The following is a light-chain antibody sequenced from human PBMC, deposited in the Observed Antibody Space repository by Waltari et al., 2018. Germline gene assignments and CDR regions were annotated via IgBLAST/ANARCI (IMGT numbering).Light chain of an antibody. Sequence: QSVLTQPPSASGTPGQRVTISCSGSSSNIGSNTVNWYQQLPGTTPKLLIYDNDQRPPGVPDRFSGSKSGTSASLAISGLQSEDESDYYCAAWDDSLNGFWVFGGGTKLTVL. CDR1: SSNIGSNT. CDR3: AAWDDSLNGFWV. CDR2: DND. J-gene: IGLJ3*02. V-gene: IGLV1-44*01.